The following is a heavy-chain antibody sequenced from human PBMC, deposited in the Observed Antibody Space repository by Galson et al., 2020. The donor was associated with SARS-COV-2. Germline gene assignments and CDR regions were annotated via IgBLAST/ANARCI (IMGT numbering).Heavy chain of an antibody. CDR3: AKGLRGAAAPFQH. CDR2: ISWNSGSI. Sequence: GGSLRLSCAASGFTFDDYAMHWVRQAPGKGLEWVSGISWNSGSIGYADSVKGRFTISRDNAKNSLYLQMNSLRAEDTALYYCAKGLRGAAAPFQHWGQGTLVTVSS. CDR1: GFTFDDYA. D-gene: IGHD6-13*01. J-gene: IGHJ1*01. V-gene: IGHV3-9*01.